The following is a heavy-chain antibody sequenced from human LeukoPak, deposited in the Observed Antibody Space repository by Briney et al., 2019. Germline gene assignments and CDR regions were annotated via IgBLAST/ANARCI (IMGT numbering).Heavy chain of an antibody. CDR3: AKGSGFTTLPYYFDY. J-gene: IGHJ4*02. CDR1: GFTFDNYA. V-gene: IGHV3-9*03. D-gene: IGHD3-3*01. Sequence: GGSLRLSCAASGFTFDNYAMHWVPQAPGKGLEWVSGISWNSGSVVYADSVKGRFTISRDNAKNSLYLQMNSLRAEDMAFYYCAKGSGFTTLPYYFDYWGRGTLVTVSS. CDR2: ISWNSGSV.